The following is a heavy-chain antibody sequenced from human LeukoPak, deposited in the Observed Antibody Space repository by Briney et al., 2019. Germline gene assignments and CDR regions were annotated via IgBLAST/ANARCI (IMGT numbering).Heavy chain of an antibody. CDR3: ATTSRHFDY. CDR2: VYPGDSET. J-gene: IGHJ4*02. V-gene: IGHV5-51*01. D-gene: IGHD6-6*01. Sequence: GESLKISCKGSGYSFTSYWIGWVRQMPGRGLEWMGVVYPGDSETRYSPSFQGQVTISADKSINTAYPHWSSLRASDTAIYYCATTSRHFDYWGQGTLLTVSS. CDR1: GYSFTSYW.